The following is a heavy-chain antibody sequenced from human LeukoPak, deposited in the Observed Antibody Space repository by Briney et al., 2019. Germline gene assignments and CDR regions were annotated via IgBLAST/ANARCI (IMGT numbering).Heavy chain of an antibody. V-gene: IGHV3-20*04. CDR2: INWNGGST. CDR1: GFTFDDYG. Sequence: PGGSLRLSCAASGFTFDDYGMSWVRQAPGKGLEWVSGINWNGGSTGYADSVKGRFTISRDNAKNSLYLQMNSLRAEDTALYYCARVFSSSSWYEVGSYYYYYMDVWGKGTTVTVSS. CDR3: ARVFSSSSWYEVGSYYYYYMDV. J-gene: IGHJ6*03. D-gene: IGHD6-13*01.